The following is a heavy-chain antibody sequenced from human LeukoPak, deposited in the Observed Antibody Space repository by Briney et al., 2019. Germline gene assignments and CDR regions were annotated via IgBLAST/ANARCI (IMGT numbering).Heavy chain of an antibody. CDR2: ISAYNGNT. CDR1: GYTFTSYG. V-gene: IGHV1-18*01. J-gene: IGHJ4*02. Sequence: ASVKVSCKASGYTFTSYGISWVRQAPGQGLEWMGWISAYNGNTNYAQKLQGRVTMTTDTSTSTAYMELRSLRSDDTAVYDCARDYDILTGYYSPHFDYWGQGTLVTVSS. CDR3: ARDYDILTGYYSPHFDY. D-gene: IGHD3-9*01.